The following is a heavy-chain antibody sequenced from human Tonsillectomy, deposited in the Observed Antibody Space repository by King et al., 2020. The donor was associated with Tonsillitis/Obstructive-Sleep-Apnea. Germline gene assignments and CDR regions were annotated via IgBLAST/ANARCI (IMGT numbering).Heavy chain of an antibody. V-gene: IGHV3-7*04. Sequence: VQLVESGGGLVQPGGSLRLSCAASGFTFSNYWMIWLRQAPGKGLEWVANIKQDGSQTYYVDSVKGRFTISRDNAKNSMYLQMHSLRVEDTAVYYCVRDSNPRDGSAWYDAFDIWGQGTMVTVSS. CDR1: GFTFSNYW. J-gene: IGHJ3*02. CDR2: IKQDGSQT. D-gene: IGHD6-19*01. CDR3: VRDSNPRDGSAWYDAFDI.